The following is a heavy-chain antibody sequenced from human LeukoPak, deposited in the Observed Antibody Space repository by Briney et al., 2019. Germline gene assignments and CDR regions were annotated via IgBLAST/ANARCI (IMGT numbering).Heavy chain of an antibody. V-gene: IGHV1-69*01. Sequence: SVKVSCKASGDTFSSYAISWVRQAPGQGLEWMGGIIPIFGTANYAQKFQGRVTITADESTSTAYMELSSLRSEDTAVYYCARDLATVVVIAMGYWGQGTLVTVSS. CDR2: IIPIFGTA. CDR1: GDTFSSYA. J-gene: IGHJ4*02. CDR3: ARDLATVVVIAMGY. D-gene: IGHD2-21*01.